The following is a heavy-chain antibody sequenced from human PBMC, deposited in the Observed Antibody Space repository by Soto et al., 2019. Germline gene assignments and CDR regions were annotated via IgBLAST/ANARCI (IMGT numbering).Heavy chain of an antibody. CDR1: GFTFSSYA. Sequence: GGSLRLSCAASGFTFSSYAMHWVRQAPGKGLEWVAVISYDGSNKYYADSVKGRFTISRDKSKNTLYLQMNSLRAEDTAVYYCAREHMITFGGVIVGMDVWGQGTTVTVSS. CDR3: AREHMITFGGVIVGMDV. V-gene: IGHV3-30-3*01. J-gene: IGHJ6*02. CDR2: ISYDGSNK. D-gene: IGHD3-16*02.